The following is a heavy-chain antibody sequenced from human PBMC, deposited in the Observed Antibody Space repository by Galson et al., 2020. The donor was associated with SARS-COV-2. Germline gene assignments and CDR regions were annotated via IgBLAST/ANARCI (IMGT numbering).Heavy chain of an antibody. J-gene: IGHJ4*02. CDR1: GFSLSTSGMC. Sequence: SGPTLVKPTQTLTLTCTFSGFSLSTSGMCVSWIRQPPGKALEWLARIDWNDDKYYSTSLKTRLTISKDTSKNQVVLTMTNMDPVDTATYYCAREKGLTVTMDYWGQGTLVTVSS. D-gene: IGHD4-4*01. CDR2: IDWNDDK. CDR3: AREKGLTVTMDY. V-gene: IGHV2-70*11.